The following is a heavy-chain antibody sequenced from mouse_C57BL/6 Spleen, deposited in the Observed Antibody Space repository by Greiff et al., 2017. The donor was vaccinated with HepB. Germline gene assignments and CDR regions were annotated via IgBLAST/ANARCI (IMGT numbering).Heavy chain of an antibody. CDR1: GYTFTDYY. CDR3: ARFYYDYVGFAY. D-gene: IGHD2-4*01. CDR2: INPNNGGT. Sequence: EVQLQQSGPELVKPGASVKISCKASGYTFTDYYMNWVKQSHGKSLELIGDINPNNGGTSYNQKFKGKATLTVDKSSSTAYMELRSLTSEDSAVYYCARFYYDYVGFAYWGQGTLVTVSA. J-gene: IGHJ3*01. V-gene: IGHV1-26*01.